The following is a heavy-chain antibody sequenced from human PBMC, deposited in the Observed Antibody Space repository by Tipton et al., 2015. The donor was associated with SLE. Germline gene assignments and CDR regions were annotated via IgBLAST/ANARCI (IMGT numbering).Heavy chain of an antibody. CDR1: GGSFSGYF. CDR3: VSSGYPLGTFES. J-gene: IGHJ3*02. Sequence: LRLSCAVYGGSFSGYFWNWFRHYPGKGLEWIGSIHHSGTTHYNPSLKSRVTLAVDTSKNQFSLKLSVVTAADTAVYYCVSSGYPLGTFESWGQGTMVTVSS. V-gene: IGHV4-34*09. D-gene: IGHD3-9*01. CDR2: IHHSGTT.